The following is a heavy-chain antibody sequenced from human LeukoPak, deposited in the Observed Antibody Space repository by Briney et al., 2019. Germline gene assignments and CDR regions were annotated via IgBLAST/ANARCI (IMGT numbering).Heavy chain of an antibody. Sequence: ASVKLSCKASGYTFTSYDINWVRQATGQGLEWMGWMNPNSGNTGYAQKFQGRVTMTRNTSISTAYMELSSLRSEDTAVYYCARSTYGDGYYYMDVWGKGTTVTVSS. V-gene: IGHV1-8*01. J-gene: IGHJ6*03. CDR1: GYTFTSYD. CDR2: MNPNSGNT. CDR3: ARSTYGDGYYYMDV. D-gene: IGHD4-17*01.